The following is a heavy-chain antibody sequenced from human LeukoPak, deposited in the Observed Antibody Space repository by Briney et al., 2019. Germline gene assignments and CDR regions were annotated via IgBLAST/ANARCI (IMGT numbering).Heavy chain of an antibody. J-gene: IGHJ4*02. V-gene: IGHV3-43*02. CDR2: IGGDSGST. CDR1: GFTFKGYA. Sequence: GGSLRLSCAASGFTFKGYAMHWVRQAPGKGLEWVALIGGDSGSTYYADSVKGRFTISRDNSKNSLYLQMTGLRTEDTALYYCAKGHSSSWYPLEDYWGQGTLVTVSS. CDR3: AKGHSSSWYPLEDY. D-gene: IGHD6-13*01.